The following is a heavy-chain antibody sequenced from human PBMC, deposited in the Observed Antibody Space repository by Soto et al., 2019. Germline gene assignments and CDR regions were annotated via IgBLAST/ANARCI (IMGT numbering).Heavy chain of an antibody. CDR3: ARESEAFDI. CDR2: ISYDGRIK. J-gene: IGHJ3*02. Sequence: ESGGGVVQPGRSLRFSCAASGFTFSSYAMHWVRQAPGKGLEWVAIISYDGRIKYYSDSVKGRFTISRDNSKNTLYLQVSSLRGEDTALYYCARESEAFDIWGQGTMVTVSS. CDR1: GFTFSSYA. V-gene: IGHV3-30*04.